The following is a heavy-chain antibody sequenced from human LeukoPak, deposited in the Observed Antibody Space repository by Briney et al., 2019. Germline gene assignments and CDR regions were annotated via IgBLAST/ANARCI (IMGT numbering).Heavy chain of an antibody. CDR2: IYTSGST. V-gene: IGHV4-61*02. Sequence: PSQTLSLTCTVSGGSISSGSYYWSWIRQPAGKGLEWIGRIYTSGSTNYNPSLKSRVTISVDTSKNQFSRKLSSVTAADTAVYYCAVEGGSGSYPWGQGTLVTVSS. J-gene: IGHJ5*02. D-gene: IGHD3-10*01. CDR1: GGSISSGSYY. CDR3: AVEGGSGSYP.